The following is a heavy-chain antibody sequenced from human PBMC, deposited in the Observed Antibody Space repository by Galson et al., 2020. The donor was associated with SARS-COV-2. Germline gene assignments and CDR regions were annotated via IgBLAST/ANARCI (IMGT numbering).Heavy chain of an antibody. J-gene: IGHJ4*02. CDR2: ISWDGGST. Sequence: GGSLRLSCAASGFTFDDYAMHWVRQAPGKGLEWVSLISWDGGSTYYADSVKGRFTISRDNSKNSLYLQMNSLRAEDTALYYCAKGALTPGELSARLDYWGQGTLVTVSS. CDR3: AKGALTPGELSARLDY. CDR1: GFTFDDYA. V-gene: IGHV3-43D*03. D-gene: IGHD7-27*01.